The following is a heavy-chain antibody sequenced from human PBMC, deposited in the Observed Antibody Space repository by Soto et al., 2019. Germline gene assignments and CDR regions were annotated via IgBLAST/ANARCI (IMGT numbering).Heavy chain of an antibody. CDR2: VYYRGRS. J-gene: IGHJ4*02. CDR1: GGSVPNGSYY. CDR3: VSQRTTVLTQAYFDY. D-gene: IGHD4-17*01. Sequence: SEPLSLTCTVSGGSVPNGSYYWCWIRQSPGKGLEWIGSVYYRGRSYSKSSVKSRVTISVDTSKNQFSLNFNSVTASDTALYYCVSQRTTVLTQAYFDYWGPGALVTVSS. V-gene: IGHV4-39*01.